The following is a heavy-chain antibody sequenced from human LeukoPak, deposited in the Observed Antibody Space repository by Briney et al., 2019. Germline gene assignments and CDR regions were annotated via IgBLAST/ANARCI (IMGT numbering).Heavy chain of an antibody. CDR2: ISGSGGST. CDR1: GFTFSSYA. V-gene: IGHV3-23*01. J-gene: IGHJ4*02. CDR3: AKGRAKVSPFDY. Sequence: GGSLRLSCAASGFTFSSYAMSWVRQASGKGLEWVSAISGSGGSTYYADSVKGRFTISRDNSKNTLYLRMNSLRAEDTAVYYCAKGRAKVSPFDYWGQGTLVTVSS. D-gene: IGHD2-8*01.